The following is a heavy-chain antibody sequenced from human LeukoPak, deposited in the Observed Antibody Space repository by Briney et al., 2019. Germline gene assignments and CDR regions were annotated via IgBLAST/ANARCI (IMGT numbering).Heavy chain of an antibody. V-gene: IGHV1-18*01. Sequence: ASVKASCKASGYTFTSYGISWVRQAPGQGLEWMGWISAYNGNTNYAQKLQGRVTMTTDTSTSTAYMELRSLRSDDTAVYYCARDRLRFLEWLFPDYWGQGTLVTVSS. CDR3: ARDRLRFLEWLFPDY. CDR1: GYTFTSYG. J-gene: IGHJ4*02. D-gene: IGHD3-3*01. CDR2: ISAYNGNT.